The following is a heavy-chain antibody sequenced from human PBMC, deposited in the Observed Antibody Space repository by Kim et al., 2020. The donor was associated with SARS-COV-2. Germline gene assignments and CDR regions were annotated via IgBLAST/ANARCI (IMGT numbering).Heavy chain of an antibody. Sequence: VQGRFTISRDNSKNSLYLQMNSLRTEDTALYYCAKDSLRAGIAVAGDFDYWGQGTLVTVSS. CDR3: AKDSLRAGIAVAGDFDY. D-gene: IGHD6-19*01. V-gene: IGHV3-43*01. J-gene: IGHJ4*02.